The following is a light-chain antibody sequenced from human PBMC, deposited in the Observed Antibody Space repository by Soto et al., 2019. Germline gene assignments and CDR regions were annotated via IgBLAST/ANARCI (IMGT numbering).Light chain of an antibody. J-gene: IGKJ5*01. V-gene: IGKV1-39*01. CDR2: GTS. CDR3: QQSFSTLLIT. CDR1: QSINTY. Sequence: DIQMTQSPSFLSASVGDRVTISCRASQSINTYLNWYQHKPGKAPKLLIYGTSDLQGVVPSRFSGGASETDFTLTISSLQPEDFATYYCQQSFSTLLITFGQGTRLEFK.